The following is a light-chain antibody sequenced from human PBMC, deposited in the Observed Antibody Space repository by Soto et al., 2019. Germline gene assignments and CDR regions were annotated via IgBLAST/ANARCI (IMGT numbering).Light chain of an antibody. V-gene: IGKV3-20*01. Sequence: EIVLTQSPGTLSLSPGERATLSCRASQSVSSSYLAWYQQKPGQAPRLLIYGASSRATGIPDRFSGSGCGTDFTLTISRLEPEDFAVYYCQQYGSSPQTFGQGTRLEIK. CDR2: GAS. CDR3: QQYGSSPQT. CDR1: QSVSSSY. J-gene: IGKJ5*01.